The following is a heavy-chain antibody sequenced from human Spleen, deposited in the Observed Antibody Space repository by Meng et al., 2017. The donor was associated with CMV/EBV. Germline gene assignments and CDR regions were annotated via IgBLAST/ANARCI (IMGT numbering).Heavy chain of an antibody. D-gene: IGHD2-2*02. V-gene: IGHV1-18*01. CDR3: ATMACSTASCYTWLYHFNS. CDR1: GYTFTDNG. J-gene: IGHJ4*02. CDR2: ISPYNGNT. Sequence: ASVKVSCKASGYTFTDNGINWVRQAPGQGLEWMGWISPYNGNTNYAQRFQGRVTMTTDTSTSTAYMELRSLRSDDTAVYYCATMACSTASCYTWLYHFNSWGQGTLVTVSS.